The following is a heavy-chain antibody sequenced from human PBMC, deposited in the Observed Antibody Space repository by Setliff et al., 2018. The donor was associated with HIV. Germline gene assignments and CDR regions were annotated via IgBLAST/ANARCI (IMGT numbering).Heavy chain of an antibody. J-gene: IGHJ4*02. V-gene: IGHV3-7*01. Sequence: SLKISCAASGFTFTNYWMSWVRQSPGKGLEWVANIHKDGSEKYYVDSVKGRFTISRDNTKNFLYLEMNSLRAEDTAVYYCAGSRGYFVQADWGQGTLVTVSS. CDR1: GFTFTNYW. D-gene: IGHD1-1*01. CDR3: AGSRGYFVQAD. CDR2: IHKDGSEK.